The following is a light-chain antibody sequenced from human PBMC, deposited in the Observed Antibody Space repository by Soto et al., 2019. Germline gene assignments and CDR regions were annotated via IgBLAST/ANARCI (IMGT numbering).Light chain of an antibody. CDR2: GNT. CDR3: QSYDDSLSVHYV. V-gene: IGLV1-40*01. J-gene: IGLJ1*01. Sequence: QSVLTQPPSVSGAPGQRVTISCTGSSSNIGSTYDVQWYQQLPGTAPKLLIHGNTNRPSGVPDRFSGSKSGTSASLAITGLPADEEADYYCQSYDDSLSVHYVFGTGTKLTVL. CDR1: SSNIGSTYD.